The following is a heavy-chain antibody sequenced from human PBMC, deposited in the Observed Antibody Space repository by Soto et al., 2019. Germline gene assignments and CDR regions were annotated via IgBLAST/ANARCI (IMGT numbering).Heavy chain of an antibody. J-gene: IGHJ4*02. CDR3: ARGYIVVVVAASRSGWYGDY. CDR2: ISYDGSNK. V-gene: IGHV3-30-3*01. Sequence: QVELVESGGGVVQPGRSLRLSCAASGFTFSSYAMHWVRQAPGKGLEWVAVISYDGSNKYYADSVKGRFTISRDNSKNTLYLQMNSLRAEDTAVYYCARGYIVVVVAASRSGWYGDYWGQGTLVTVSS. CDR1: GFTFSSYA. D-gene: IGHD2-15*01.